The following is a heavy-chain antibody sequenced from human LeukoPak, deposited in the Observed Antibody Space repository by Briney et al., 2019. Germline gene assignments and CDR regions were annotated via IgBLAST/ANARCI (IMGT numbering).Heavy chain of an antibody. D-gene: IGHD2-21*01. J-gene: IGHJ4*02. Sequence: ASVKVSCKASGGTFSSYAISWVRQAPGQGLEWMGGIIPIFGTANYAQKFQGRVTMTRDTSTSTVYMELSSLRSEDTAVYYCARDTRPIVALFLFDYWGQGTLVAVSS. V-gene: IGHV1-69*05. CDR3: ARDTRPIVALFLFDY. CDR1: GGTFSSYA. CDR2: IIPIFGTA.